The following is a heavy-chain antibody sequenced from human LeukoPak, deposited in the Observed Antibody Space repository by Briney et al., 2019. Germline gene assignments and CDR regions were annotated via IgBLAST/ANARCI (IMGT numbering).Heavy chain of an antibody. J-gene: IGHJ6*02. CDR1: GGSISSYY. V-gene: IGHV4-4*07. CDR2: IYTSGST. Sequence: SETLSLTCTVSGGSISSYYWSWIRQPAGKGLEWIGRIYTSGSTNYNPSLKSRVTMSVDTSKNQFSLKLSSVTAADTAVYYCARGKVTMVRGTDGVDVWGQGTTVTVSS. D-gene: IGHD3-10*01. CDR3: ARGKVTMVRGTDGVDV.